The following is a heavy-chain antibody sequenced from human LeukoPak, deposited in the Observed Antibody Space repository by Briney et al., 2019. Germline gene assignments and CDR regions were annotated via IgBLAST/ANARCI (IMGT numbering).Heavy chain of an antibody. Sequence: PGGSLRLSXVASGFTFDEYAMQWVSQAPGKGLEWVSLISWDGISTYYADSVKGRFTISRDNSKNSLYLQLNSLKTEDTALYYCANHCSGTDCYTNWGQGTLVTVSS. V-gene: IGHV3-43D*04. CDR2: ISWDGIST. CDR3: ANHCSGTDCYTN. J-gene: IGHJ4*02. D-gene: IGHD2-2*02. CDR1: GFTFDEYA.